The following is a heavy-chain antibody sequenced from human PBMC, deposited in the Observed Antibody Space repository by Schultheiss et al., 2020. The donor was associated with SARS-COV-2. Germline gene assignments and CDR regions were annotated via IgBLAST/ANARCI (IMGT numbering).Heavy chain of an antibody. CDR1: GLIFSNYV. CDR3: VKDGGESLRADCSSTSCYGYYYYGMDV. Sequence: GGSLRLSCAASGLIFSNYVTHWVRQAPGKGLEWVAVISNDGSDKYYADSVKGRFTISRDNSKNTLYLQVNSLRVEDTAVYYCVKDGGESLRADCSSTSCYGYYYYGMDVWGQGTTVTVSS. V-gene: IGHV3-30*18. D-gene: IGHD2-2*01. CDR2: ISNDGSDK. J-gene: IGHJ6*02.